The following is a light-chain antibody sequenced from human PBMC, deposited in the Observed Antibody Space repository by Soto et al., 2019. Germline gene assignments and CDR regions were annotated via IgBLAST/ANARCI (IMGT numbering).Light chain of an antibody. CDR1: GSDIGAYNF. CDR2: GVT. J-gene: IGLJ3*02. CDR3: YSYAGRNIWV. Sequence: QSALAQPPSASGSPGQSVTIPCTGSGSDIGAYNFVSWYQQHPGKAPKLMIFGVTERPSGVPDRFSGSKSGNTASLTVSGLQADDEAVYYCYSYAGRNIWVFGGGTKPTVL. V-gene: IGLV2-8*01.